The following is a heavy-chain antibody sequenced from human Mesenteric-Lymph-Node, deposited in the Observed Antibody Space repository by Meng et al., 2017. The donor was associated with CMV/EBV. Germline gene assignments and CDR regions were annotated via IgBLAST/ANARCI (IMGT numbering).Heavy chain of an antibody. CDR2: MYPGNSDT. CDR3: ARRVAATDLTGYYGMDV. V-gene: IGHV5-51*01. D-gene: IGHD2-2*03. J-gene: IGHJ6*02. Sequence: GGSLRLSCQASGYRFSSHWIGWVRQIPGKGLEWLGIMYPGNSDTRYSPSFQGQVTISVDKSTSNAYLKWSSLKASDTAIYYCARRVAATDLTGYYGMDVWGQGTSVTVSS. CDR1: GYRFSSHW.